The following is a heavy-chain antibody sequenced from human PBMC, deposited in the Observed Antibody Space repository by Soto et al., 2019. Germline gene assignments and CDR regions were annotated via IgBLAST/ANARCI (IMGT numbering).Heavy chain of an antibody. CDR2: INPNSGGT. D-gene: IGHD3-22*01. CDR3: AGDLSPYYYDSSGPSPPLHY. Sequence: ASVKVSCKASGYTFTGYYMHWVRQAPGQGLEWMGWINPNSGGTNYAQKFQGWVTMTRDTSISTAYMELSGLRSDDAAVYYCAGDLSPYYYDSSGPSPPLHYWGQGTLVTVSS. CDR1: GYTFTGYY. J-gene: IGHJ4*02. V-gene: IGHV1-2*04.